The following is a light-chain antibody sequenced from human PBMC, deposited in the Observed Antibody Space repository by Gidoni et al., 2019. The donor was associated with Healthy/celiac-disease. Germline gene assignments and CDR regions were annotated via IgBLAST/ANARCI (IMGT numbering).Light chain of an antibody. J-gene: IGKJ2*03. CDR3: QQYNSYPFS. CDR1: QSISSW. CDR2: KAS. V-gene: IGKV1-5*03. Sequence: DIQMTQSPSTLSASVGDRVTITCRASQSISSWLAWYQQKTGKDPRLLIYKASSLDSGFPSRFSGSGSGTEFTLTISSLQPDDFAAYYCQQYNSYPFSFGQGTKLEIK.